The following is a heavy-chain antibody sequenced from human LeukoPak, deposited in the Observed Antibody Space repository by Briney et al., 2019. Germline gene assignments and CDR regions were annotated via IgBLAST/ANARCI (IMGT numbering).Heavy chain of an antibody. D-gene: IGHD5/OR15-5a*01. Sequence: SETLSLTCSVCGRSISSSNYYWGWIRQPPGKGLEWIGSILYSGTTYYNPSLESRITISVDTSKNQVSLKLNSVTAADTAVFYCARHLRVGARQEFDYWGQGTLVTVSS. CDR3: ARHLRVGARQEFDY. CDR1: GRSISSSNYY. V-gene: IGHV4-39*01. J-gene: IGHJ4*02. CDR2: ILYSGTT.